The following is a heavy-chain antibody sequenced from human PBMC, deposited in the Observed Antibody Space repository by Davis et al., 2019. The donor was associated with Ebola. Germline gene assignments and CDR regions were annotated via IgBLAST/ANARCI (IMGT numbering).Heavy chain of an antibody. CDR3: AREGARAYDFWSGRDYYGMDV. V-gene: IGHV1-18*01. CDR2: ISAYNGNT. J-gene: IGHJ6*02. CDR1: GYTFTSYG. D-gene: IGHD3-3*01. Sequence: AASVKVSCKASGYTFTSYGISWVRQAPGQGLEWMGWISAYNGNTNYAQKFQGRVTITRDTSASTAYMELSSLRSEDTAVYYCAREGARAYDFWSGRDYYGMDVWGQGTTVTVSS.